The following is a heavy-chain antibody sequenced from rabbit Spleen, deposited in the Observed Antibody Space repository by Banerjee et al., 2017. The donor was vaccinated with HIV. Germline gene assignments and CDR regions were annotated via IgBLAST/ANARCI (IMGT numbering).Heavy chain of an antibody. Sequence: EQLEESGGGLVKPEGSLTLTCKASGVSLNDKDVMCWVRQAPGKGLEWIACIDTGSSSFTYFAHWAKGRFTISKASSTTVTLQMTSLTAADTATYFCARDTSSSFSSYGMDLWGPGTLVTVS. D-gene: IGHD1-1*01. V-gene: IGHV1S45*01. CDR2: IDTGSSSFT. CDR3: ARDTSSSFSSYGMDL. J-gene: IGHJ6*01. CDR1: GVSLNDKDV.